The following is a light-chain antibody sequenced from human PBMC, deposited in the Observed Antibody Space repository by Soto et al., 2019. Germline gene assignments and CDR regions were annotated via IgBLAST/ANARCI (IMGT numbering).Light chain of an antibody. CDR2: TAS. J-gene: IGKJ4*01. V-gene: IGKV1-17*01. CDR1: QGIGNN. Sequence: DIQMTQSPSSLSASVGDRVTITCRASQGIGNNLDWYQQKPGKAPKSLIYTASNLQGGVPSRFSGSGSGTEFTLTLSSLQPEDFATYYCLQRNNYPLTFGGGTKVEI. CDR3: LQRNNYPLT.